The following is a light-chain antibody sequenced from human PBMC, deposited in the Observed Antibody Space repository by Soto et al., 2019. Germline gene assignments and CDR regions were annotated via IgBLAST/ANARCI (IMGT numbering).Light chain of an antibody. CDR2: GAS. Sequence: EVVLTQSPGTLSLSPGQRATLSCSTSQSVSSSYLAWYQQKPGQAPRLLIYGASSRATGIPARFSGSGSGTEFTLTISSLQSEDFAVYYGQQYNNWPPWTFGQGTK. CDR1: QSVSSSY. CDR3: QQYNNWPPWT. V-gene: IGKV3-15*01. J-gene: IGKJ1*01.